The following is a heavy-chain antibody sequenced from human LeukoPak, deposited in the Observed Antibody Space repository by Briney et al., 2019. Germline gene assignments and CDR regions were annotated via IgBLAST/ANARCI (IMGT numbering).Heavy chain of an antibody. V-gene: IGHV4-39*01. CDR3: ARHLKSYYYGSSGLPDAFDI. Sequence: SETLSLTCTVSGGSISSYYWGWIRQPPGKGLEWIGSIYYSGSTYYNPSLKSRVTISVDTSKNQFSLKLSSVTAADTAVYYCARHLKSYYYGSSGLPDAFDIWGQGTMVTVSS. CDR1: GGSISSYY. CDR2: IYYSGST. D-gene: IGHD3-22*01. J-gene: IGHJ3*02.